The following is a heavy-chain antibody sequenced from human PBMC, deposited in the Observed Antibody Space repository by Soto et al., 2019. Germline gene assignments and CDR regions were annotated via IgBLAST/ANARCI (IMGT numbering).Heavy chain of an antibody. D-gene: IGHD3-22*01. CDR1: GSTFSTYW. Sequence: PVGSLRLSCAASGSTFSTYWMSWVRQAPGKGLEWVANIKEDGSEKYYVDSVEGRFTISRDNAKNSLYLQMTSLRAEDTALYYCARGWGYFDSSGFPYLYAMDVWGQGTTVTVSS. CDR3: ARGWGYFDSSGFPYLYAMDV. J-gene: IGHJ6*02. V-gene: IGHV3-7*01. CDR2: IKEDGSEK.